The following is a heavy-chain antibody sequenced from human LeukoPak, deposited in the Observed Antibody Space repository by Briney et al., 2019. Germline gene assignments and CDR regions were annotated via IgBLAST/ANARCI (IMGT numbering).Heavy chain of an antibody. Sequence: PGGSLRLSCAASGFTFKICGMHWVRQAPGKGLEWVSTISGSTIYIYYADSVKGRFTISRDNAKNSLSLQMNSLRAEDTAVYYCARVRCSRGTCYLGYWGQGTLVTVSS. V-gene: IGHV3-21*06. CDR1: GFTFKICG. CDR2: ISGSTIYI. J-gene: IGHJ4*02. D-gene: IGHD2-15*01. CDR3: ARVRCSRGTCYLGY.